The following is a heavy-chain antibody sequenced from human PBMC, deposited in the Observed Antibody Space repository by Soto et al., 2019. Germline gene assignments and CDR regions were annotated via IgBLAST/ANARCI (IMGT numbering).Heavy chain of an antibody. CDR1: GCTFSSYA. V-gene: IGHV1-69*13. D-gene: IGHD3-22*01. J-gene: IGHJ4*02. CDR3: AREYYYDSSGYHFEY. CDR2: IIPIFGTA. Sequence: GASVKVSCKASGCTFSSYAISWVRQAPGQGLEWMGGIIPIFGTANYAQKFQGRVTITADESTSTAYMELSSLRSEDTAVYYCAREYYYDSSGYHFEYWGQGTLVSVSS.